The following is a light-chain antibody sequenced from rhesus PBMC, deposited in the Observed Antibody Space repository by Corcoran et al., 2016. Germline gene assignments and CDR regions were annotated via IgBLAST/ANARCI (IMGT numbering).Light chain of an antibody. CDR2: AAS. V-gene: IGKV1-33*02. CDR1: QGISNA. CDR3: QQGYSTPWT. Sequence: DIQMSQSPSSLSASVGDKVTITCRASQGISNALAWYQQKPGKAPTFLIYAASSLESGVPSRFSGSRSWTDFTLTISSLQPEDFATYYCQQGYSTPWTFGQGTKVEIK. J-gene: IGKJ1*01.